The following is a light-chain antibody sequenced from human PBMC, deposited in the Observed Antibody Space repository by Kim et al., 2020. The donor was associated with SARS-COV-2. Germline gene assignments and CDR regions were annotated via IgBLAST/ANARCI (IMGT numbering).Light chain of an antibody. CDR2: QDS. J-gene: IGLJ1*01. CDR1: ELGDKY. Sequence: VSPGQTASITCSGDELGDKYAYWYQQKPGQSPVLVIYQDSKRPSGIPERFSGSNSGNTATLTISGTQAMDEADYYCQASDSSTAYVFGTGTQVTVL. CDR3: QASDSSTAYV. V-gene: IGLV3-1*01.